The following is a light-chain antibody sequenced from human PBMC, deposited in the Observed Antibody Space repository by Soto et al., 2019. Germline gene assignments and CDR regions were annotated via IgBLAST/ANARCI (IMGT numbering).Light chain of an antibody. J-gene: IGLJ2*01. V-gene: IGLV2-23*01. CDR1: SSDVGSYNL. CDR2: EGS. Sequence: QSALTQPASVSGSPGQSITISCTGTSSDVGSYNLVSWSQQHPDKAPKLMIYEGSKRPSGVSNRFSGSKSGNTASLTISGLQAEDEADYYCCSYAVTNILVVGGGTKLTVL. CDR3: CSYAVTNILV.